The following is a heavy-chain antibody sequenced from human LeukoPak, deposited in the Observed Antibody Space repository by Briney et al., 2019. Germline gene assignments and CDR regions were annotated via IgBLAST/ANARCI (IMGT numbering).Heavy chain of an antibody. CDR3: ARHKPHGIDIDY. D-gene: IGHD1-14*01. J-gene: IGHJ4*02. CDR1: GGSISSYY. Sequence: SETLSLTCTVSGGSISSYYWSWIRQPPGKGLEWIGYIYYSGSTNYNPSLKSRVTISVDTSKNQFSLKLSSVTAADTAVYYCARHKPHGIDIDYWGQGTLVTVSS. CDR2: IYYSGST. V-gene: IGHV4-59*08.